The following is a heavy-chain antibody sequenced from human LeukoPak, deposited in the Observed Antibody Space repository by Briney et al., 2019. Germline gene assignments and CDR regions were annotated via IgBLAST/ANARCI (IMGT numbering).Heavy chain of an antibody. Sequence: SETLSLTCTVSGGSISSSSHYWGWFRQPPGKGLEWIGYIYYSGSSFCNPSLKSRVTMSVDTSKNQFSLRLNSVTAADTAVYYCARGPTVNTDYWGQGTLVTVSS. CDR2: IYYSGSS. J-gene: IGHJ4*02. V-gene: IGHV4-39*01. CDR3: ARGPTVNTDY. D-gene: IGHD4-17*01. CDR1: GGSISSSSHY.